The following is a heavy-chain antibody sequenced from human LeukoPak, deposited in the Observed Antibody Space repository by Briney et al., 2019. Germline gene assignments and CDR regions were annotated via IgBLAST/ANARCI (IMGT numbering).Heavy chain of an antibody. V-gene: IGHV4-34*01. CDR3: GLSTTRATTRTIAY. Sequence: SETLSLTCAVYGGSFSVYYWSWIRQPPGKGLEWIGEVSRGGSTKYSPSLKSRVTISLDTSNNQVSLKLSSVTAADTAMYYCGLSTTRATTRTIAYWGQGTLVTVSS. CDR1: GGSFSVYY. J-gene: IGHJ4*02. D-gene: IGHD4-17*01. CDR2: VSRGGST.